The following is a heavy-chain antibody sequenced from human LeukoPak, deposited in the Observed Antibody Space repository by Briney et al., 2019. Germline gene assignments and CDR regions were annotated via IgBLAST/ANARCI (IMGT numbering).Heavy chain of an antibody. CDR3: AKECCSTSCMDY. CDR2: ISYDGSNK. CDR1: GFTFSSYG. V-gene: IGHV3-30*18. J-gene: IGHJ4*02. D-gene: IGHD2-2*01. Sequence: GSLRLSCAAPGFTFSSYGMHWVRQAPGKGLEWVAVISYDGSNKYYADSVKGRFTISRDNSKNTLYLQMNSLRAEDTAVYYCAKECCSTSCMDYWGQGTLVTVSS.